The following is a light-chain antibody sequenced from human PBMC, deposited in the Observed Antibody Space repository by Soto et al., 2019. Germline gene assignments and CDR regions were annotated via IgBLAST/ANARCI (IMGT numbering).Light chain of an antibody. CDR1: SSDVGGYDY. CDR2: DVS. J-gene: IGLJ2*01. CDR3: SSYTSGSTLV. Sequence: QSARTQPASVSGSPGQSITISCTGTSSDVGGYDYVSWYQQHPGKAPKLMIYDVSNRPSGVSDRFSGSKSGNTASLTISGLQAEDEADYYCSSYTSGSTLVFGEGTKLTVL. V-gene: IGLV2-14*01.